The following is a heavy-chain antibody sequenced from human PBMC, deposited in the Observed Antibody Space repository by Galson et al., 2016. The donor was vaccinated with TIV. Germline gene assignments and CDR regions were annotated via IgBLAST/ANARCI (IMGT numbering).Heavy chain of an antibody. CDR2: IIPLFGTI. D-gene: IGHD5-18*01. CDR3: ASDRNTALETYHRYYGMDV. J-gene: IGHJ6*02. CDR1: GGTFSTYV. Sequence: SVKVSCKASGGTFSTYVFNWVRLAPGQGLEWMGGIIPLFGTINYAQKFQGRVTITADESSTTVYMELNSLRSGDTAVYYCASDRNTALETYHRYYGMDVWGQGTTVTVSS. V-gene: IGHV1-69*13.